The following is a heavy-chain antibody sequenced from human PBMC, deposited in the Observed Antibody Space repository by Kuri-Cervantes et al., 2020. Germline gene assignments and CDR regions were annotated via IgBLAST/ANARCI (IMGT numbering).Heavy chain of an antibody. V-gene: IGHV1-2*02. D-gene: IGHD1-26*01. Sequence: ASVKVSCKASGYTFSNYYMHWVRQAPGQGLEWMGWINPNSGGTNYAQKFQGRATMTRDTSISTAYMELSRLRSDDTAVYYCARGVVGATGAFDIWGQGTMVTVSS. CDR1: GYTFSNYY. CDR2: INPNSGGT. CDR3: ARGVVGATGAFDI. J-gene: IGHJ3*02.